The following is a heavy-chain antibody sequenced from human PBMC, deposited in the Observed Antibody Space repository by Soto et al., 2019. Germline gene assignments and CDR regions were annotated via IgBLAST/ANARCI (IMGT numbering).Heavy chain of an antibody. D-gene: IGHD1-1*01. CDR2: VYTSGRT. CDR3: AKAGFERLYFDQ. V-gene: IGHV3-53*01. Sequence: PGRSLRRSCAASGFAVTNSYMAWVRQAPGKGLEWVSVVYTSGRTYNADSVKGRLTVSRDISTNMFFLQMNKLSAEDMATYYCAKAGFERLYFDQWGRGTLVTVAS. J-gene: IGHJ4*02. CDR1: GFAVTNSY.